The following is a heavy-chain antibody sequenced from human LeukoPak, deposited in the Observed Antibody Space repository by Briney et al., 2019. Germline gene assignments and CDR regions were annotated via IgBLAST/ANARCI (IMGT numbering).Heavy chain of an antibody. D-gene: IGHD3-16*01. J-gene: IGHJ4*02. Sequence: GASVKVSCKASGYTFTGYHMHWVRQAPGQGLEWMGWINPNSGGTNHAQKFQGSVTMTRDTSISTAYMEVNRLSPDDTSVYYCARAACFEESNAPYYFAYWGQVPLVTVSS. V-gene: IGHV1-2*02. CDR3: ARAACFEESNAPYYFAY. CDR2: INPNSGGT. CDR1: GYTFTGYH.